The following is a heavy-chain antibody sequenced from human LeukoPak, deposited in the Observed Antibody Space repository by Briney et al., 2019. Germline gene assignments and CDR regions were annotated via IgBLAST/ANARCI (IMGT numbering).Heavy chain of an antibody. CDR3: ATAADNSGWFFDY. Sequence: GGSLRLSCAASGFTFSSYWMSWVRQAPGKGLEWVANIKQDGSEKYYVDSVKGRFTISRDNAKNSLYLQMNSLRAEDTAVYYCATAADNSGWFFDYWGQGTLVTVSS. CDR1: GFTFSSYW. V-gene: IGHV3-7*01. D-gene: IGHD6-19*01. J-gene: IGHJ4*02. CDR2: IKQDGSEK.